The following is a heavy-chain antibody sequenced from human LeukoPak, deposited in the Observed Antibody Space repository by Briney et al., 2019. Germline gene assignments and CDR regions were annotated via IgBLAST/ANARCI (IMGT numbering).Heavy chain of an antibody. CDR1: GFAFSSYS. CDR3: AKGWQWLVLDVFDY. D-gene: IGHD6-19*01. Sequence: GGSLRLSCAASGFAFSSYSMNWVRQAPGKGLEWVSAISGSGGSTYYADSVKGRFTISRDNSKNTLYLQMNSLRAEDTAVYYCAKGWQWLVLDVFDYWGQGTLVTVSS. J-gene: IGHJ4*02. V-gene: IGHV3-23*01. CDR2: ISGSGGST.